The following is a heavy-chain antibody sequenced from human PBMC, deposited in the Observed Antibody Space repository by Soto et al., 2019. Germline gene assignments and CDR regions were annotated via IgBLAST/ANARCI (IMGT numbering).Heavy chain of an antibody. CDR2: INHSGST. J-gene: IGHJ4*02. V-gene: IGHV4-34*01. CDR3: ARGFGRV. CDR1: GGSFSGYY. Sequence: SETLSLTCAVYGGSFSGYYWSWIRQPPGKGLEWIGEINHSGSTNYNPSLKSRVTISVDTSKNQFSLKLSSVTAADTAVYYCARGFGRVRGQGTLVTVSS. D-gene: IGHD3-10*01.